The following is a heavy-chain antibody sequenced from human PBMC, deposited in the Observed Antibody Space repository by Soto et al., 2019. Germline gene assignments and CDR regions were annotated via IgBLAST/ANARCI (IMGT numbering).Heavy chain of an antibody. V-gene: IGHV5-51*01. CDR2: IYPSDSDT. J-gene: IGHJ6*03. CDR1: GYTFTTSW. D-gene: IGHD2-2*01. Sequence: PGESLKISCKASGYTFTTSWIGWVRQMPGKGLEWMGIIYPSDSDTRYSPSFQGQVTISVDKSINTAYLQWSSLKASDTAMYYCARLNVVVPAAMGDYYYYYMDVWGKGTTVTVSS. CDR3: ARLNVVVPAAMGDYYYYYMDV.